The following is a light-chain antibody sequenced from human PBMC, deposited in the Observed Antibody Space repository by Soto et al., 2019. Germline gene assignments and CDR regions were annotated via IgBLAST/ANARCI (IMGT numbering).Light chain of an antibody. CDR1: SSDVGGYNY. CDR3: SSYTSSSTRV. Sequence: QSALAQPPSASGSPGQSITISCTGTSSDVGGYNYVSWYQQHPGKAPKLMIYEVSNRPSGVSNRFSGSKSGNTASLTISGLQAEDEADYYCSSYTSSSTRVFGGGTKLTV. V-gene: IGLV2-14*01. J-gene: IGLJ3*02. CDR2: EVS.